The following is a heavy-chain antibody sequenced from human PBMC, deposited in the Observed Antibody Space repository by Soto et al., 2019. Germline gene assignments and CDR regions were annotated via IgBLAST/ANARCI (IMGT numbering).Heavy chain of an antibody. D-gene: IGHD6-13*01. Sequence: QVQLVQSGAEVKKPGASVKVSCKASGYTFTSYAMHWVRQAPGQRLEWMGWINAGNGNTKYSQKFQGRVTITRDTSASTAYMELSSLRSEDTAVYYCARDQSSSWKPYYYYYMDVWGKGTTVTVSS. CDR2: INAGNGNT. CDR1: GYTFTSYA. J-gene: IGHJ6*03. V-gene: IGHV1-3*01. CDR3: ARDQSSSWKPYYYYYMDV.